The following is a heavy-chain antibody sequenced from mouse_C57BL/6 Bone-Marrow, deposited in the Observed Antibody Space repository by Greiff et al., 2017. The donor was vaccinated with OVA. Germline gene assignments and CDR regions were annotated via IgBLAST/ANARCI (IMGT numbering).Heavy chain of an antibody. CDR1: GYTFTSYW. D-gene: IGHD1-1*01. V-gene: IGHV1-74*01. CDR2: IHPSDSDT. Sequence: QVQLQQPGAELVKPGASVKVSCKASGYTFTSYWMHWVKQRPGQGLEWIGRIHPSDSDTNYNQKFKGKATLTVDKSSSTAYMQRSSLTSEDSAVYYCAIRGEFIPTPHAFFYAMDYWGQGTSVTVSS. J-gene: IGHJ4*01. CDR3: AIRGEFIPTPHAFFYAMDY.